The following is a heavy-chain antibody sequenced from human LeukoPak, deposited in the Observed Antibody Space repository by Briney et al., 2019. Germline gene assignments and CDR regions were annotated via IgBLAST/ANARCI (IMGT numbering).Heavy chain of an antibody. Sequence: SQTLSLTCTVSGGSISSGDYYWSWIRQPPGKGLEWIGYIYYSGSTYYNPSHKSRVTISVDTSKNQFSLKLSSVTAADTAVYYCARVPTVTTKYFDYWGQGTLVTVSS. J-gene: IGHJ4*02. D-gene: IGHD4-11*01. CDR3: ARVPTVTTKYFDY. V-gene: IGHV4-30-4*08. CDR2: IYYSGST. CDR1: GGSISSGDYY.